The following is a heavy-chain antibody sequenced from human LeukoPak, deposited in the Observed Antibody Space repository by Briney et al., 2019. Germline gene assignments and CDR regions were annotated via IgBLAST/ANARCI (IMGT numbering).Heavy chain of an antibody. CDR2: IFPGDFRT. CDR3: ACRDLLSTRSLP. J-gene: IGHJ5*02. V-gene: IGHV5-51*01. D-gene: IGHD3-10*01. CDR1: GYSFTYYW. Sequence: GEALKISFQGVGYSFTYYWIGWGRQMPGKGMEGMGVIFPGDFRTRYNPSFQGQVTISVDTSISTAYLQWGSLKASDSAMYYCACRDLLSTRSLPWGQGTLVTVSS.